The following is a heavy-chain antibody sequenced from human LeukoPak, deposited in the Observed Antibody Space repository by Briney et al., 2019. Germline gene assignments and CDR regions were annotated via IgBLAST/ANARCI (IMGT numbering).Heavy chain of an antibody. CDR1: GFTLSSYG. CDR3: ARHLRNSRVWFYL. J-gene: IGHJ5*02. D-gene: IGHD1-14*01. V-gene: IGHV3-48*03. Sequence: GGSLRLSCAASGFTLSSYGMNWVRQAPGKGLEWVSYISHSGSTIYYADSVKGRFTISRDNAKNSLFLQMNNLRAEDTAVYYCARHLRNSRVWFYLWGQGTLVTVSS. CDR2: ISHSGSTI.